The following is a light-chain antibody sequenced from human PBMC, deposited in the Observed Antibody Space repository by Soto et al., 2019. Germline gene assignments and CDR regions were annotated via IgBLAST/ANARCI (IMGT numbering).Light chain of an antibody. J-gene: IGKJ2*01. CDR3: QQYNIYSPYT. CDR1: QSIDNW. Sequence: DAQMTQSPSTLSASVGDRVTITCRVSQSIDNWLAWYQQKPGKAPKLLIYKASTLQSGVPSRFSGSGWGTEFTTTISSLQPDDFATYYCQQYNIYSPYTFGQGTRLAIK. V-gene: IGKV1-5*03. CDR2: KAS.